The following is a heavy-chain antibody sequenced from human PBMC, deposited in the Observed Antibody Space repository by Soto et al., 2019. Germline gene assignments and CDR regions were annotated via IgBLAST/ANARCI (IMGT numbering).Heavy chain of an antibody. J-gene: IGHJ4*02. V-gene: IGHV3-23*01. CDR2: LSDSGDSI. CDR3: AKVSSSWYAGFFDL. CDR1: GFTFSSHA. D-gene: IGHD6-13*01. Sequence: EVQLLESGGGLVQPGRSLRLSCTASGFTFSSHAMTWVRQAPGKGLEWVSGLSDSGDSIYYADSVKGRFTIYRDNSMNTLYLQMNTVRVEDTAVYYCAKVSSSWYAGFFDLWGKGTLVTVSS.